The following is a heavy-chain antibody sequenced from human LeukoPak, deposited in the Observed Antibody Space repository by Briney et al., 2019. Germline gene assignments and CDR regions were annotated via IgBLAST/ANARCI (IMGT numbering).Heavy chain of an antibody. V-gene: IGHV3-23*01. D-gene: IGHD2-15*01. CDR2: ISGSGGST. Sequence: QAGGSLRLSCAASGFTFSSYAMSWVRQAPGKGLEWVSAISGSGGSTYYADSVKGRFTISRDNSKNTLYLQMNSLRAEDTAVYYCARRQWGVAATPSRLSNWFDPWGQGTLVTVSS. J-gene: IGHJ5*02. CDR1: GFTFSSYA. CDR3: ARRQWGVAATPSRLSNWFDP.